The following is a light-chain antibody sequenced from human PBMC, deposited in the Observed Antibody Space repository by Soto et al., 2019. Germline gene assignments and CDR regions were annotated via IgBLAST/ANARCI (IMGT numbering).Light chain of an antibody. J-gene: IGKJ1*01. CDR2: GAS. Sequence: EIVMTQSPDTLSVSPREGATLSCRVSQSIRSNLAWYQQRPGQAPRLLMYGASTRADGIPARFTGSGSGTEFTLTISSLQSEEFAVYYCQQYHIWPPWTSGQGTKVDIK. V-gene: IGKV3-15*01. CDR1: QSIRSN. CDR3: QQYHIWPPWT.